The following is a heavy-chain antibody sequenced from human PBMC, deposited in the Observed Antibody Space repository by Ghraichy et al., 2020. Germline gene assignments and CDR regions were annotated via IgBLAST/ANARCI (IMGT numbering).Heavy chain of an antibody. CDR1: GYTFTDYF. CDR3: AGEYCSGGACWQGFDY. CDR2: IFPKSGDR. J-gene: IGHJ4*02. D-gene: IGHD2-8*02. V-gene: IGHV1-2*02. Sequence: ASVKVSCKASGYTFTDYFIHWVRQAPGQGLGWMGWIFPKSGDRNSAQQFQDRVTMTRDTSITTAYLELSRLRSDDTAVYFCAGEYCSGGACWQGFDYWGQGTLVSVAS.